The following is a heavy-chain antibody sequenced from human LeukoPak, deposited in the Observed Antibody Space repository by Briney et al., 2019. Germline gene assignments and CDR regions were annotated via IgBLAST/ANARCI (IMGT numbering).Heavy chain of an antibody. CDR2: IYSGGTT. Sequence: PGGSLRLSCAASGFTVSSNYINWVRQAPGKGLEWVSLIYSGGTTYYADSVKGRSTISRDNSKNTVHLQMNNLRAEDTAMYFCARRLYIVRGAFDIWGQGTMVTVSS. CDR1: GFTVSSNY. D-gene: IGHD3-16*02. CDR3: ARRLYIVRGAFDI. V-gene: IGHV3-53*01. J-gene: IGHJ3*02.